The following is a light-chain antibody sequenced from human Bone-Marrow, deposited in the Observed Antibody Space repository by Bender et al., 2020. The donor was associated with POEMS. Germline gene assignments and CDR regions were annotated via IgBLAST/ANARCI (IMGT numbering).Light chain of an antibody. CDR1: SSDVGAYNF. CDR2: EVT. Sequence: QSALTQPPSASGSPGQSVTISCTGSSSDVGAYNFVSWYQQHPGNAPKLLIYEVTKRPSGVPDRFSGSKSGNTASLTISGLQAEDEADYYCCSYAGSYTFEVFGGGTKLTVL. V-gene: IGLV2-8*01. J-gene: IGLJ2*01. CDR3: CSYAGSYTFEV.